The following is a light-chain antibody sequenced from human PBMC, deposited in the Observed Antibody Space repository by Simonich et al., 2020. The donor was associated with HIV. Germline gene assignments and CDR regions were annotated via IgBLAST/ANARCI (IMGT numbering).Light chain of an antibody. Sequence: QSALTQPASVSGSPGQSITISCTGTSSDVGGFNYVSWYKQHPGKAPKLMIFDVRDRPSGVSTRFSGSKSGNTASLTISGLQAEDEANYYCNSYSSSSTVIFGGGTWLTVL. CDR3: NSYSSSSTVI. V-gene: IGLV2-14*03. J-gene: IGLJ2*01. CDR1: SSDVGGFNY. CDR2: DVR.